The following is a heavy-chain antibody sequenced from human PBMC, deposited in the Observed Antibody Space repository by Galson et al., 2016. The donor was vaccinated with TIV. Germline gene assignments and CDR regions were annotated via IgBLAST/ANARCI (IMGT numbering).Heavy chain of an antibody. CDR2: ISYDETNI. CDR1: GFTFSKND. D-gene: IGHD1-1*01. J-gene: IGHJ4*02. CDR3: AREAGTTDYLDF. Sequence: SLRLSCAGSGFTFSKNDMHWVRQAPGQGWEWVAVISYDETNIYYGDSVKGRFTISRDNSKNTVYLQMSSLRHEDTALYYCAREAGTTDYLDFWGQGTLVTVSS. V-gene: IGHV3-30-3*01.